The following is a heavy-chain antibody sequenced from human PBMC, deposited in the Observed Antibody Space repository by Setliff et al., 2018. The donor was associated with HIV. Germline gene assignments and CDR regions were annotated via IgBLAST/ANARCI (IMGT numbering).Heavy chain of an antibody. CDR1: GGSISTSSYY. D-gene: IGHD6-19*01. Sequence: PSETLSLTCTVSGGSISTSSYYWGWIRQPPGKGLEWIGNILYGGTTYYTPSLKSRVTISVDTSKNHFSLRLSSVTAADTAVYYCARQGAGTGHSFDYWGQGTLITVSS. V-gene: IGHV4-39*01. CDR3: ARQGAGTGHSFDY. J-gene: IGHJ4*02. CDR2: ILYGGTT.